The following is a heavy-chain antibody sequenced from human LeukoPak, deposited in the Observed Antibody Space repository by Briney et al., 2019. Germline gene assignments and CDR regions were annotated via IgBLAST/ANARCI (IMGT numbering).Heavy chain of an antibody. Sequence: SETLSLTCTVSGGSISSSTYYRGWIRQPPGKGLEWIGSMYYSGNTYYNPSLKSRVTISVDTSKNQFSLKLTSVTAADTAVYYCARHLYYDSWSGYSNWFDPWGQGTLVTVSS. CDR1: GGSISSSTYY. CDR3: ARHLYYDSWSGYSNWFDP. V-gene: IGHV4-39*01. J-gene: IGHJ5*02. CDR2: MYYSGNT. D-gene: IGHD3-3*01.